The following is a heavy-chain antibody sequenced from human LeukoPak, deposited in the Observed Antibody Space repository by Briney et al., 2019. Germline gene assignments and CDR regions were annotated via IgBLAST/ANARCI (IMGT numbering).Heavy chain of an antibody. V-gene: IGHV3-30*04. CDR3: ARNAVGGAFDI. Sequence: GRSLRLSCAASGFTFSSYAMHWVRQAPGKGREGVAVISYDGSNKYYADSVKGRFTIYRDNSKNTLYLQMNSLRAEDTAVYYCARNAVGGAFDIWGQGTMVTVSS. J-gene: IGHJ3*02. CDR1: GFTFSSYA. CDR2: ISYDGSNK. D-gene: IGHD1-26*01.